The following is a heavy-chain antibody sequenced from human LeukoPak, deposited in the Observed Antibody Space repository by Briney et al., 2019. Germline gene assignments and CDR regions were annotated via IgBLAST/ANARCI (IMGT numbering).Heavy chain of an antibody. J-gene: IGHJ4*02. CDR1: GGSLSGYY. CDR2: INHSGST. Sequence: SETLSLTCAVYGGSLSGYYWSWIRQPPGKGLEWIGEINHSGSTNYNPSLKSRVTISVDTSKNQFSLKLSSVTAADTAVYYCARIIVVPDYWGQGTLVTVSS. CDR3: ARIIVVPDY. V-gene: IGHV4-34*01. D-gene: IGHD2-2*01.